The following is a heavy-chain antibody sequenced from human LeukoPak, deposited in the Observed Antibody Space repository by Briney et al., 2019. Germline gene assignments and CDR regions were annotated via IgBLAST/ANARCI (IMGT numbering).Heavy chain of an antibody. D-gene: IGHD3-3*01. CDR2: LNHSGST. CDR3: GRGRPLGSTILGVATLVY. CDR1: GGSFSGYY. V-gene: IGHV4-34*01. Sequence: PSETLSLTCAVYGGSFSGYYWSWIRQPPGKGLEGIGELNHSGSTNYNPSLKSRATISVETSKNDFSLKVSLVTDADTAYYYCGRGRPLGSTILGVATLVYLGEASLVTVSS. J-gene: IGHJ4*02.